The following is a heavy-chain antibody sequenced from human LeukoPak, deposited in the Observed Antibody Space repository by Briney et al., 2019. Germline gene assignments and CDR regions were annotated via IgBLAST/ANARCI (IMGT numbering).Heavy chain of an antibody. Sequence: PSETLSLTCTVSGGSISSSSYYWGWIRQPPGKGLEWIGSIYYSGSTYYNPSLKSRVTISVDTAKNQFSLKLSSVTAADTAVYYCARQNRKDIVVVVAAFSRYFDYWGQGTLVTVSS. CDR2: IYYSGST. D-gene: IGHD2-15*01. CDR3: ARQNRKDIVVVVAAFSRYFDY. CDR1: GGSISSSSYY. J-gene: IGHJ4*02. V-gene: IGHV4-39*01.